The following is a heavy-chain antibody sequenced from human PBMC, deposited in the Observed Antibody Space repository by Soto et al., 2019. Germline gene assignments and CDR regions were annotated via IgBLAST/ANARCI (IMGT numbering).Heavy chain of an antibody. D-gene: IGHD6-13*01. CDR1: GYTFTSYA. V-gene: IGHV1-18*01. Sequence: GASVKVSWKASGYTFTSYAISWVRQAPGQGLEWMGWISTYNGNTNYAQKLQGRVTMTTDTSTSTAYMELRSLRSDDTAVYYCAKGAAAGPYCDYWGQGTPVTVSS. CDR3: AKGAAAGPYCDY. CDR2: ISTYNGNT. J-gene: IGHJ4*02.